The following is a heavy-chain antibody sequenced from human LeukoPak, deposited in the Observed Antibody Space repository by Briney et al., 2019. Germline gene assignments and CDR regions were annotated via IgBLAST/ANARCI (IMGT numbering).Heavy chain of an antibody. V-gene: IGHV1-2*02. CDR3: ARGGLRYFDWLNAFDI. J-gene: IGHJ3*02. CDR1: GYTFTGYY. D-gene: IGHD3-9*01. CDR2: INPNSGGT. Sequence: GASVKVSCKASGYTFTGYYMHWVRQAPGQGLEWMGWINPNSGGTNYAQKFQGRVTMTRDTSISTAYMELSRLRSDDTAVYYCARGGLRYFDWLNAFDIWGQGTMVTVSS.